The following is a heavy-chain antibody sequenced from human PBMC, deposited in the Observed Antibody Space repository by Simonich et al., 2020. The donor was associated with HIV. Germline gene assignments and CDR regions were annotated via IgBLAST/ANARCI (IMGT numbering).Heavy chain of an antibody. J-gene: IGHJ4*02. V-gene: IGHV3-9*03. CDR3: AKDRYSSSSGSFDY. CDR2: ISWNSGSI. Sequence: EVQLVESGGGLVQPGRSLRLSCAASGFTFDDYDMHWVRQAPGKGLEWGSGISWNSGSIGYADAVKGRFTISRDNAKNSLYLQMNSLRAEDMALYYCAKDRYSSSSGSFDYCGQGTLVTVSS. D-gene: IGHD6-6*01. CDR1: GFTFDDYD.